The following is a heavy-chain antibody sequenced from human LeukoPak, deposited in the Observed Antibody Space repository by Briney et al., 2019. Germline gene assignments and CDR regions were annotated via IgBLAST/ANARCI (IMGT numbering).Heavy chain of an antibody. Sequence: GGSLRLSCAASGFTFSSYSMNWVRQAPGKWLEWVSSISSSSSYIYYADSVKGRFTISRDNAKNSLYLQMNSLRAEDTAVYYCARAYYDFWSGYYSVDYWGQGTLVTVSS. CDR3: ARAYYDFWSGYYSVDY. D-gene: IGHD3-3*01. V-gene: IGHV3-21*01. CDR2: ISSSSSYI. CDR1: GFTFSSYS. J-gene: IGHJ4*02.